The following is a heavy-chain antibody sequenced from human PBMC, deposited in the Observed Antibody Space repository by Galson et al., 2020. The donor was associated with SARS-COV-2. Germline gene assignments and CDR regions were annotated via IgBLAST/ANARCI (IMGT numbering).Heavy chain of an antibody. CDR1: GYKFTNYW. D-gene: IGHD3-3*01. V-gene: IGHV5-51*01. CDR3: GRLDYNGFWTAYYTSGWFDP. J-gene: IGHJ5*02. Sequence: GESLKISCKGFGYKFTNYWIGWVRQMPGKGLEWMGIIYPGDSDTRYSPSFQGQVTISADKSSSTAFLQWSSLRASDTAMYYCGRLDYNGFWTAYYTSGWFDPWGQGTLVTVSS. CDR2: IYPGDSDT.